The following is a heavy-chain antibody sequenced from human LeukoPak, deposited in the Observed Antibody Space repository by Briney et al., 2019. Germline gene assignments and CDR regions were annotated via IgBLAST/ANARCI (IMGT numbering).Heavy chain of an antibody. CDR1: GFSFSSYA. Sequence: PGGSLRLSCAASGFSFSSYAMSWVRQAPGKGLEWVSAISGSGGSTYYADSVKGRFTISRDNSKNTLYLQMNSLRAGDTAVYYCARDNVAAPTSLDYWGQGTLVTVSS. J-gene: IGHJ4*02. CDR3: ARDNVAAPTSLDY. CDR2: ISGSGGST. D-gene: IGHD6-6*01. V-gene: IGHV3-23*01.